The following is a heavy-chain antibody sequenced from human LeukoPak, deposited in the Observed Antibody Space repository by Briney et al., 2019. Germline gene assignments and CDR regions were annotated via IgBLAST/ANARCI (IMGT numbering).Heavy chain of an antibody. CDR2: INPNSGGT. CDR3: ARLPRAIVVVPAAPRYNWFDP. D-gene: IGHD2-2*01. CDR1: GYTFTGYY. J-gene: IGHJ5*02. Sequence: GASVKVSCKASGYTFTGYYMHWVRQAPGQGLEWMGWINPNSGGTNYAQKFQGRVTMTRDTSISTAYMELSRPRSDDTAVDYCARLPRAIVVVPAAPRYNWFDPWGQGTLVTVSS. V-gene: IGHV1-2*02.